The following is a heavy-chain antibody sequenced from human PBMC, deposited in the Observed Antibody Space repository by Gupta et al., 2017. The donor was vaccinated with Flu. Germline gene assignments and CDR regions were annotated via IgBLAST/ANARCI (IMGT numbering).Heavy chain of an antibody. CDR2: ISSSGSII. CDR3: AREAWGGSYPFWYFDL. CDR1: GFTFSSYE. Sequence: EVQVVESGGGLVQPGGSLRLSCAASGFTFSSYEVPGVRQAAWKGLEWVSYISSSGSIIYYADSVKGRFTISRDNAKNSLYLQMNRLRAEDTAVYYCAREAWGGSYPFWYFDLWGRGTLVTVSS. D-gene: IGHD1-26*01. V-gene: IGHV3-48*03. J-gene: IGHJ2*01.